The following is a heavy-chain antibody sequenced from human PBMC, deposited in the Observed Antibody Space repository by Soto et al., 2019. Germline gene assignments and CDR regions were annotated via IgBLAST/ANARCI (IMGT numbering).Heavy chain of an antibody. V-gene: IGHV5-51*01. CDR1: GYSFTSYW. Sequence: PGESLKISCKGSGYSFTSYWIGWVRQMPGKGLEWMGIIYPGDSDTRYSPSFQGQVTISADKSISNAYLQWSSLKASDTAMYYCARLRIFILRTLPNDYGGNNGTDNWFDPWGQGTLVTVSS. D-gene: IGHD4-17*01. CDR2: IYPGDSDT. CDR3: ARLRIFILRTLPNDYGGNNGTDNWFDP. J-gene: IGHJ5*02.